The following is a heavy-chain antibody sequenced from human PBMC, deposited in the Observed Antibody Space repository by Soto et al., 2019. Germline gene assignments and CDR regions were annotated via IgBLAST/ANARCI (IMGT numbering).Heavy chain of an antibody. CDR2: IYYSGST. D-gene: IGHD6-13*01. Sequence: PSETLSLTCTVSGGSISSGDYYWSWIRQPPGKGLDWIGYIYYSGSTYYNPSLKSRVTISVDTSKNQFSLKLSSVAAADTAVYYCARDHGSSWYGGVYYYGMDVWGQGTTVTVSS. CDR3: ARDHGSSWYGGVYYYGMDV. CDR1: GGSISSGDYY. J-gene: IGHJ6*02. V-gene: IGHV4-30-4*02.